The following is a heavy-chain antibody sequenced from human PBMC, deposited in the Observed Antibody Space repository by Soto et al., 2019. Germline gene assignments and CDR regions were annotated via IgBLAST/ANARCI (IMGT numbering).Heavy chain of an antibody. CDR2: ISARNGNT. J-gene: IGHJ4*02. CDR3: ARAPMSYSGSYPDY. Sequence: GASVKVSCKASGYTFTSYGISWVRQAPGQGLEWMGWISARNGNTNYAQKLQGRVTMTTDTSTSTAYMELRSLRSDDTAVYYCARAPMSYSGSYPDYWGQGTLVTVSS. V-gene: IGHV1-18*01. CDR1: GYTFTSYG. D-gene: IGHD1-26*01.